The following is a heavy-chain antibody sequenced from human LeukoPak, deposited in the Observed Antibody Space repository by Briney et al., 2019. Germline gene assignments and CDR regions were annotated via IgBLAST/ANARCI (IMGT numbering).Heavy chain of an antibody. CDR1: GYTFTGYY. V-gene: IGHV1-2*02. CDR2: INPNSGGT. D-gene: IGHD6-6*01. Sequence: ASVKVSCKASGYTFTGYYMHWVRQAPGQGLEWMGWINPNSGGTNYAQKFQGRVTMTRDTSISTAYMELSRLRSDDTAVYYCARAYSSSSDAFDIWGQGTMVTVSS. J-gene: IGHJ3*02. CDR3: ARAYSSSSDAFDI.